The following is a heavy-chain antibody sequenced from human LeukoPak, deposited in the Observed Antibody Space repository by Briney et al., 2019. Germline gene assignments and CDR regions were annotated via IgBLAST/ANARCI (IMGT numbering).Heavy chain of an antibody. D-gene: IGHD5-24*01. J-gene: IGHJ4*02. CDR1: GFSFSSSW. CDR2: LQSDGTT. CDR3: ARDRGRGMATATIDY. Sequence: GGSLRLSCAASGFSFSSSWMHWVRQTPGKGLVWVARLQSDGTTIYADSVKGRFTISRDNAKNTLYLQMNSLRAEDTAVYYCARDRGRGMATATIDYWGQGTQVTVSS. V-gene: IGHV3-74*01.